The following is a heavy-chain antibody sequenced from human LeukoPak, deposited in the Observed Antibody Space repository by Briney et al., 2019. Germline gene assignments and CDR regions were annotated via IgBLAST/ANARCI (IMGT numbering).Heavy chain of an antibody. Sequence: ASVKVSCKASGYTFTGYYMHWVRQAPGQGLEWMGWINPNSGGTNYAQKFQGRVTMTRDTSISTAYMELSRLRSDDTAVYYCARGKNLSGSLPGYWGQGTLVTVSS. V-gene: IGHV1-2*02. CDR3: ARGKNLSGSLPGY. CDR2: INPNSGGT. D-gene: IGHD3-10*01. CDR1: GYTFTGYY. J-gene: IGHJ4*02.